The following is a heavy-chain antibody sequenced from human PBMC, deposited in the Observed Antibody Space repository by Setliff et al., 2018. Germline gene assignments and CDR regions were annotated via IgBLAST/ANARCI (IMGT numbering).Heavy chain of an antibody. V-gene: IGHV4-61*09. J-gene: IGHJ2*01. CDR2: IYTSWST. Sequence: SSETLSLTCTVSDDSISSRHYYWSWIRQPAGKGLEWLGQIYTSWSTNYNPSLKGRATISVDTSKNQFSLKLSSVRAADTALYYCARSRTIAVKGGVFAVWGRGTLVTVSS. D-gene: IGHD6-19*01. CDR3: ARSRTIAVKGGVFAV. CDR1: DDSISSRHYY.